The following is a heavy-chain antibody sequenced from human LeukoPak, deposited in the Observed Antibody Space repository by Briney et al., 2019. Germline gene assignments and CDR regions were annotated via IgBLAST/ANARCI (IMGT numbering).Heavy chain of an antibody. D-gene: IGHD6-13*01. CDR3: AMRGNTWYDC. Sequence: GGSLRLSCAASGFSFSSYWMSWVRQAPGKGLEWVSVIYSGGSTYYADSVKGRFTISRDNSKNTVDLQMNSLRVEDTAVYYRAMRGNTWYDCWGQGTLVTVSS. CDR2: IYSGGST. CDR1: GFSFSSYW. J-gene: IGHJ4*02. V-gene: IGHV3-53*01.